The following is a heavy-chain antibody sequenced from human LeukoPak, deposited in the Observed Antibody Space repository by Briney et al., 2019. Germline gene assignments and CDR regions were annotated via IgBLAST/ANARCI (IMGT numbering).Heavy chain of an antibody. CDR2: INHSGST. J-gene: IGHJ5*02. Sequence: SETLSLTCAVYGGSFSVYYWSWIRQPPGKGLEWIGEINHSGSTNYNPSLKSRVTISVDTSKNQFSLKLSSVTAADTAVYYCAGDVPAAPRWNWFDPWGQGTLVTVSS. V-gene: IGHV4-34*01. CDR1: GGSFSVYY. D-gene: IGHD2-2*01. CDR3: AGDVPAAPRWNWFDP.